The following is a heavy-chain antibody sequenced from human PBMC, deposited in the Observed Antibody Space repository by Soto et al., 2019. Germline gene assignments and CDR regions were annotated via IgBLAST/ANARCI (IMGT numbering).Heavy chain of an antibody. CDR3: AREYCTSGSCYGVDY. CDR2: ISGKKGNT. V-gene: IGHV1-18*01. CDR1: GDIFTNFG. D-gene: IGHD2-2*01. J-gene: IGHJ4*02. Sequence: QVQLVQSGAEVKKPGASVKVSCEGSGDIFTNFGISWVRQAPGQGLEWMGWISGKKGNTRYAQKFQGRVTVTTDTSTRTAYMELRSLTSGDTAVYYCAREYCTSGSCYGVDYWGQGTLVTVSS.